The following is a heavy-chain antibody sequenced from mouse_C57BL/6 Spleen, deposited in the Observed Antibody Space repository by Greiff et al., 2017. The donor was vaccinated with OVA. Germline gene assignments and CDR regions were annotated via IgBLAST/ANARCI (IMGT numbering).Heavy chain of an antibody. Sequence: EVKLMESGPGLVKPSQSLSLTCSVTGYSITSGYYWNWIRQFPGNKLEWMGYISYDGSNNYNPSLKNRISITRDTSKNQFFLKLNSVTTEDTATYYCARDYYSNYYAMDYWGQGTSVTVSS. CDR2: ISYDGSN. CDR1: GYSITSGYY. V-gene: IGHV3-6*01. CDR3: ARDYYSNYYAMDY. J-gene: IGHJ4*01. D-gene: IGHD2-5*01.